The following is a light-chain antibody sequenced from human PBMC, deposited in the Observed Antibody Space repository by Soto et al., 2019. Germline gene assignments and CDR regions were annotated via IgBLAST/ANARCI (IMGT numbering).Light chain of an antibody. Sequence: QSVLTQPASVSGSPGQSITISCTGTSSDVGGYNYDSWCQQHPGKAPKLMIYEVSSRPSGISNRFSDSKSGNTASLTISGLQAEDDADYYCSSYTTSNLWLFGEGTKVT. CDR1: SSDVGGYNY. J-gene: IGLJ3*02. V-gene: IGLV2-14*01. CDR2: EVS. CDR3: SSYTTSNLWL.